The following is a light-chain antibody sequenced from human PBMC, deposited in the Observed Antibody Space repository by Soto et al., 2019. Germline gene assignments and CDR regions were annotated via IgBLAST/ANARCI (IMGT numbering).Light chain of an antibody. CDR1: SSDVGSYNL. J-gene: IGLJ2*01. Sequence: QSALTQPASVSGSPGQSITISCTGTSSDVGSYNLVSWYQQHPGKAPKLMIYEGSKRPSGVSNRFSGSKSDNTASLTITGLQAEVEASYYCSSYTITHIPVIFGGGTQLTVL. CDR2: EGS. CDR3: SSYTITHIPVI. V-gene: IGLV2-14*02.